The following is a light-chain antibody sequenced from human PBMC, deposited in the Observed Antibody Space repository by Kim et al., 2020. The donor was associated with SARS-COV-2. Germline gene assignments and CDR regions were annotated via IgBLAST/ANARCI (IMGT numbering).Light chain of an antibody. V-gene: IGKV3-20*01. CDR3: QQYVSSPWT. Sequence: SPGERVTLSCRASQSLTSSYLAWYQQKPGRAPGLLIYGASSRATGIPDRFSGSGSGTDFTLTISRLEPEDSAVYYCQQYVSSPWTFGQGTKVEIK. J-gene: IGKJ1*01. CDR2: GAS. CDR1: QSLTSSY.